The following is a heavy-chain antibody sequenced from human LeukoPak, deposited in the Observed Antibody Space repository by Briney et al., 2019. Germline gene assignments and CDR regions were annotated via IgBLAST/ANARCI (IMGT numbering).Heavy chain of an antibody. D-gene: IGHD3-22*01. CDR3: ARALASGYYFDY. J-gene: IGHJ4*02. V-gene: IGHV4-59*01. CDR1: GGSISSNY. CDR2: IYYSGST. Sequence: SETLSLTCTVSGGSISSNYWSWIRQPPGKGLEWIGYIYYSGSTNYNPSLKSRVTISVGTSKNQFSLKLSSVTAADTAVYYCARALASGYYFDYWGQGTLVTVSS.